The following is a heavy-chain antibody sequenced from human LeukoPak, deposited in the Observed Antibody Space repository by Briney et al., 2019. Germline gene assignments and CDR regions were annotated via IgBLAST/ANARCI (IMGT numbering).Heavy chain of an antibody. CDR2: ISTNNGDT. D-gene: IGHD4-17*01. CDR1: GYTFTSNG. CDR3: ARDRDYGDYVAGYYGMDV. V-gene: IGHV1-18*01. Sequence: ASVKVSCKASGYTFTSNGISWVRQAPGQGLEWMGWISTNNGDTKYGKKFQGRVTITRDTSASTAYMELSSLRSEDTAVYYCARDRDYGDYVAGYYGMDVWGQGTTVTVSS. J-gene: IGHJ6*02.